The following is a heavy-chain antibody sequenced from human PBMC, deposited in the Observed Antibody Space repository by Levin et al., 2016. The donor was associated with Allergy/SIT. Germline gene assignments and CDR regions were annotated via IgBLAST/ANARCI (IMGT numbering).Heavy chain of an antibody. CDR1: GFTFSNAW. Sequence: GESLKISCAASGFTFSNAWMSWVRQAPGKGLEWVGRIKSKTDGGTTDYAAPVKGRFTISRDDSKNTLYLQMNSLKTEDTAVYYCTTDQVGWIFGVVILANYWGQGTLVTVSS. CDR3: TTDQVGWIFGVVILANY. D-gene: IGHD3-3*01. V-gene: IGHV3-15*01. J-gene: IGHJ4*02. CDR2: IKSKTDGGTT.